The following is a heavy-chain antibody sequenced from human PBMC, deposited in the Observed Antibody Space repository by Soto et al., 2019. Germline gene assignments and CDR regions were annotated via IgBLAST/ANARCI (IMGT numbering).Heavy chain of an antibody. V-gene: IGHV3-23*01. Sequence: EVQLLESGGGLVQPGGSLRLSCAASGFTFGSHAMSWVRQAPGKGLEWVSVISGSGDSTYNADSVKGRFTISRDNPKNTLYLQMNSLRVEDTAIYYCAKEGCISTSCYVNWFDPWGQGTLVTVSS. CDR3: AKEGCISTSCYVNWFDP. CDR2: ISGSGDST. J-gene: IGHJ5*02. CDR1: GFTFGSHA. D-gene: IGHD2-2*01.